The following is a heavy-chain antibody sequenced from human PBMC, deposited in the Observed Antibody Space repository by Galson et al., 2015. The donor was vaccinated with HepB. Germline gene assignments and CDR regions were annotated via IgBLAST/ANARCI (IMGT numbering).Heavy chain of an antibody. V-gene: IGHV3-30*04. CDR3: AREEYGSGWYGSVMGNWFDP. J-gene: IGHJ5*02. CDR2: ISNDGSSK. Sequence: SLRLSCAASGFTFSAYALHWVRQAPGRGLEWVAGISNDGSSKYYADSVKGRFTISRANSRNTIYLHMNSLIVEDTAIYYCAREEYGSGWYGSVMGNWFDPWGQGTLVTVSS. D-gene: IGHD6-19*01. CDR1: GFTFSAYA.